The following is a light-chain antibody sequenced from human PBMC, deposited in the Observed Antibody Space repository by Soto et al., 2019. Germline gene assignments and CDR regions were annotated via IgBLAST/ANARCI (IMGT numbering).Light chain of an antibody. Sequence: DVQLTQSPSTLSASVGDRVAITCRASQRISAFLNWYQQKSGSAPKLLIYAASTLQSGVPSRFSGSGSGTDFTLTISSLQPEDFATYYCQQSYSTLGTFGQGTKVDIK. J-gene: IGKJ1*01. CDR2: AAS. CDR3: QQSYSTLGT. V-gene: IGKV1-39*01. CDR1: QRISAF.